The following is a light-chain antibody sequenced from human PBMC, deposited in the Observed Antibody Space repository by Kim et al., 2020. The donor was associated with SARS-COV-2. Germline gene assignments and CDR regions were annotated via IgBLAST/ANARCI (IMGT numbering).Light chain of an antibody. CDR1: QSVLYISNNKNY. CDR3: QQYYSTPWT. V-gene: IGKV4-1*01. J-gene: IGKJ1*01. Sequence: ATINCKSSQSVLYISNNKNYLGWYQQKPGQSPKLPIYWASTRESGVPDRFSGSGSGTDFTLTISSLQAEDVAVYYCQQYYSTPWTFGQGTKVDIK. CDR2: WAS.